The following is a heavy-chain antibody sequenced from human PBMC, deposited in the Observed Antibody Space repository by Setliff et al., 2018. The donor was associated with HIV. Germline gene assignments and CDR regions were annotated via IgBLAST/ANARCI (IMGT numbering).Heavy chain of an antibody. CDR3: ARARRDSYDRGRRNHYYIDV. CDR2: MNPNSGNT. V-gene: IGHV1-8*02. CDR1: GYTFTCYD. D-gene: IGHD3-22*01. Sequence: ASVKVSCKASGYTFTCYDINWVRQATGQGLEWMGWMNPNSGNTGYAQKFQGRVTMTRDASISTAYMELNTLKFEDTAVYYCARARRDSYDRGRRNHYYIDVWGKGTTVTVS. J-gene: IGHJ6*03.